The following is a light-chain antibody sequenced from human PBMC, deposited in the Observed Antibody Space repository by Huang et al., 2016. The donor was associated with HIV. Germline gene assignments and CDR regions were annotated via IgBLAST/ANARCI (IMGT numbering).Light chain of an antibody. CDR2: DAA. Sequence: EIVLTQSPATLSLSPGERATLSCRASQSVGGYLAWYQQKPGQAPRLRIYDAANRATVIPARFSGSGSGTDFTLTISSLEPEDFAVYYCQQRTNWPPGFTFGPGTKVDIK. CDR1: QSVGGY. J-gene: IGKJ3*01. V-gene: IGKV3-11*01. CDR3: QQRTNWPPGFT.